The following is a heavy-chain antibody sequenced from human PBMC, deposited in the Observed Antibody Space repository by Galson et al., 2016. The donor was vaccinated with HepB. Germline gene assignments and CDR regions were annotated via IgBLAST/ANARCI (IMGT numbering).Heavy chain of an antibody. CDR1: GGSITSNY. J-gene: IGHJ6*02. CDR3: ARDRKSRERCSYGMDV. D-gene: IGHD1-1*01. CDR2: MYYSGNT. Sequence: SETLSLTCTVSGGSITSNYWNWIRQPPGKGLEWIGYMYYSGNTNYNPSFESRVTISIDTSKNQVSLRLTSVTAADTAVYYCARDRKSRERCSYGMDVWGQGVTVSSSS. V-gene: IGHV4-59*01.